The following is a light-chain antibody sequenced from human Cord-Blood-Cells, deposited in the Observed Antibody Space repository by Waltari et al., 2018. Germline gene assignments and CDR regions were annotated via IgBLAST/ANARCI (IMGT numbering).Light chain of an antibody. CDR2: EVS. CDR1: SSDAGSSNR. J-gene: IGLJ3*02. CDR3: SSYTSSSTWV. Sequence: QSALTQPPSVSGSPGHAVTISSTGTSSDAGSSNRVSWYQQPPGTAPKLMIYEVSNRPSGFPDRFSGSKSGNTASLTISGLQAEDEADYYCSSYTSSSTWVFGGGTKLTVL. V-gene: IGLV2-18*02.